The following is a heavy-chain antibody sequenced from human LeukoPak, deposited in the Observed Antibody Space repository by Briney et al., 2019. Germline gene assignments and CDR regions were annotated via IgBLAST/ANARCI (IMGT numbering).Heavy chain of an antibody. CDR3: ARAYGSGSYLESPDY. Sequence: GASVKVSCKASGYTFTGYYMHWVRQAPGQGLGWMGWINPNSGGTNYAQKFQGRVTMTRDTSISTAYMELSRLRSDDTAVYYCARAYGSGSYLESPDYWGQGTLVTVSS. D-gene: IGHD3-10*01. CDR2: INPNSGGT. CDR1: GYTFTGYY. V-gene: IGHV1-2*02. J-gene: IGHJ4*02.